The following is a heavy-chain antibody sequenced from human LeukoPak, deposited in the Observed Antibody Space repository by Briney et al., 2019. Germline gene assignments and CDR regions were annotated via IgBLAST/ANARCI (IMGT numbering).Heavy chain of an antibody. D-gene: IGHD3-10*01. Sequence: PSETLSLTCTVSGGSISSGSYYWSWIRQPAGKGLEWIGRIYTSGSTNYNPSLKSRVTISVDTSKNQFSLKLSSVTAADTAVYYCARVPRVVRGGPIDYWGQGTLVTVSS. CDR2: IYTSGST. J-gene: IGHJ4*02. CDR3: ARVPRVVRGGPIDY. V-gene: IGHV4-61*02. CDR1: GGSISSGSYY.